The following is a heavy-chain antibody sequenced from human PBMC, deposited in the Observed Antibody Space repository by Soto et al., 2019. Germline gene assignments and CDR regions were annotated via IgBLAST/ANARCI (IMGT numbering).Heavy chain of an antibody. V-gene: IGHV1-18*01. D-gene: IGHD3-22*01. CDR2: ISAYNGNT. J-gene: IGHJ4*02. Sequence: GASVKVSCKASGYTFTSYGISWVRQAPGQGLEWMGWISAYNGNTNYAQKLQGRDTMNTDTSTSTAYMELRSLRSDDTAVYYCARDMRGYYDSSGYYLLDYWGQGTLVTVSS. CDR1: GYTFTSYG. CDR3: ARDMRGYYDSSGYYLLDY.